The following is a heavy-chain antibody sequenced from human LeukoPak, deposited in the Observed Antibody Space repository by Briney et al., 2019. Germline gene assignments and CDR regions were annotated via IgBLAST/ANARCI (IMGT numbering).Heavy chain of an antibody. D-gene: IGHD3-22*01. Sequence: GGSLRLSCAASGFTVSSNYMSWVRQAPGKGLEWVSVIYSGGSTYYADSVKGRFTISRDNSKNTLYLQMSSLRAEDTAVYYCARALITMIVDWGQGTLVTVSS. CDR3: ARALITMIVD. CDR2: IYSGGST. V-gene: IGHV3-53*01. CDR1: GFTVSSNY. J-gene: IGHJ4*02.